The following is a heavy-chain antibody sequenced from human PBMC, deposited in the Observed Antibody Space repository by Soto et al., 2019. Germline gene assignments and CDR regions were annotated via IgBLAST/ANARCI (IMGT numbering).Heavy chain of an antibody. J-gene: IGHJ5*02. V-gene: IGHV5-51*01. Sequence: PGESLKISCRTSGYKFTSSWIAWVRQKPGKGLEWMGIIFPSDSDTRYSPSFQGQVTISADRSTSTVFLQWASLKASDTAVYFCARKDKSGYFNWFDPWGQGTLVTVSP. CDR2: IFPSDSDT. CDR1: GYKFTSSW. CDR3: ARKDKSGYFNWFDP. D-gene: IGHD3-22*01.